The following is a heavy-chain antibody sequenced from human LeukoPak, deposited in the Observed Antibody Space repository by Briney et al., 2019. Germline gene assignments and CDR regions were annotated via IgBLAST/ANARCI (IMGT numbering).Heavy chain of an antibody. V-gene: IGHV4-34*01. Sequence: SETLSLTCAVYGGSFSGYYWSWIRQPPGKGLEWIGEINHSGSTNYNPSLKSRVTISVDTSKNQFSLKLSSVTAADTAVYYCARSTPHGCCNDYWGQGTLVTVSS. D-gene: IGHD2-15*01. CDR2: INHSGST. CDR1: GGSFSGYY. J-gene: IGHJ4*02. CDR3: ARSTPHGCCNDY.